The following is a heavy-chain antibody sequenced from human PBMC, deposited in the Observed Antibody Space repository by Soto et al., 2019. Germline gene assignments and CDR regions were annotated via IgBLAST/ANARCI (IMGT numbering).Heavy chain of an antibody. V-gene: IGHV3-23*01. Sequence: GGSLRLSCAASGFTFSNYALSWVRQAPGKGLEWVSAISGPSDTIYYTDSVKGRFTISRDNSKNTLYLQMNSLRADDAAIYYCARGYVSRGNFDLWGRGTLVTVSS. D-gene: IGHD2-2*01. CDR3: ARGYVSRGNFDL. J-gene: IGHJ2*01. CDR1: GFTFSNYA. CDR2: ISGPSDTI.